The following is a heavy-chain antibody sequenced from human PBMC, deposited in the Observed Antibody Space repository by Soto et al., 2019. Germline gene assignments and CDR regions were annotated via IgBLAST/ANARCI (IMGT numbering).Heavy chain of an antibody. CDR2: IYYSGST. CDR3: ARERGWYDSSGYYPAWFDP. Sequence: PSETLSLTCTVSGGSISSGDHYWSWIRQPPGKGLEWIGYIYYSGSTYYNPSLESRVTISVDTSKNQFSLKLSSVTAADTAVYYCARERGWYDSSGYYPAWFDPWGQGTLVTVSS. CDR1: GGSISSGDHY. V-gene: IGHV4-30-4*01. J-gene: IGHJ5*02. D-gene: IGHD3-22*01.